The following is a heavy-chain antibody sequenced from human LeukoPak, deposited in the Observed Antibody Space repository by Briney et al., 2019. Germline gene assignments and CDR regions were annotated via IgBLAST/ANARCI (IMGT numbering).Heavy chain of an antibody. V-gene: IGHV3-33*06. Sequence: GRSLRLSCVASGITFSSDAMHWVRQAPGKGLEWVAVIWYDGSNKYYADSVKGRFTISRDNSKNTLYLEMNSLRPEDTAVYYCAKGGVGYCSRGSCYGWFDPWGQGILVTVSS. CDR3: AKGGVGYCSRGSCYGWFDP. CDR2: IWYDGSNK. CDR1: GITFSSDA. J-gene: IGHJ5*02. D-gene: IGHD2-15*01.